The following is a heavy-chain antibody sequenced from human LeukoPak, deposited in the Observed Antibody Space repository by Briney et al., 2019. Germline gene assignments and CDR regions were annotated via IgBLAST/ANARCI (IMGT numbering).Heavy chain of an antibody. CDR2: ISGSGGST. V-gene: IGHV3-23*01. Sequence: GGSLRLSCAASGFTFSSYAMSWVRQAPGKGLEWVSAISGSGGSTYYADSVKGRFTISRDNSKNTLYLQMNSLRAEDTAVYYCAKLGKTENHYGSGRFSYYYYMDVWGKGTTVTISS. CDR1: GFTFSSYA. J-gene: IGHJ6*03. D-gene: IGHD3-10*01. CDR3: AKLGKTENHYGSGRFSYYYYMDV.